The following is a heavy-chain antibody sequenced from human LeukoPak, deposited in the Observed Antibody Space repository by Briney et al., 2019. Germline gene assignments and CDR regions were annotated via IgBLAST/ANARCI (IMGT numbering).Heavy chain of an antibody. Sequence: GGSLRLSCAASGFTFSSYWMHWVRQAPGRGRVWVSRITSDGSTTSYADSVKGRFTISRDNAKNTLYLQMNSLRVEDTAVYYCARGNSHAFDIWGQGTMVSVSS. CDR2: ITSDGSTT. D-gene: IGHD3-10*01. CDR3: ARGNSHAFDI. J-gene: IGHJ3*02. CDR1: GFTFSSYW. V-gene: IGHV3-74*01.